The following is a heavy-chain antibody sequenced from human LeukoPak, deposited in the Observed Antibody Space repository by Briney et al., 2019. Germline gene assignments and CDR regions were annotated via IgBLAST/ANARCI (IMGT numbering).Heavy chain of an antibody. CDR3: ARNGGCGGDCYSSHFDY. Sequence: SVKVSCKASGGTFSTYAISWVRQAPGQGLEWMGRIIPIFDTANYAQKFQGRVTITTDESTSTAYMELSSLRFEDTAVYYCARNGGCGGDCYSSHFDYWGQGTQVTVSS. J-gene: IGHJ4*02. CDR1: GGTFSTYA. D-gene: IGHD2-21*02. CDR2: IIPIFDTA. V-gene: IGHV1-69*05.